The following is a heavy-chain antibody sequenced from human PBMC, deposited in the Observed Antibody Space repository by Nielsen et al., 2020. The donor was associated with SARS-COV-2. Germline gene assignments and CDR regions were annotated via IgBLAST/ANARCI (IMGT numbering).Heavy chain of an antibody. D-gene: IGHD3/OR15-3a*01. V-gene: IGHV3-33*01. CDR1: GFTFNAFG. CDR3: ARGPTNFGLVYYYFDS. J-gene: IGHJ4*02. CDR2: VWNGGTRT. Sequence: GGSLRLSCAASGFTFNAFGMHWVRQAPGKGPEWVATVWNGGTRTLYLDSVEGRFTISRDDSKDTLYLQMDSLRVEDSAVYYCARGPTNFGLVYYYFDSWGQGALVTVSS.